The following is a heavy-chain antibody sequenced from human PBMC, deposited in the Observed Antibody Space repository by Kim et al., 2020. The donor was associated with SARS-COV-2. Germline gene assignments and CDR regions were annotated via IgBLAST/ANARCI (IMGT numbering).Heavy chain of an antibody. V-gene: IGHV7-4-1*02. CDR2: NNTYTGNP. CDR3: ARDQLKAGEDFPYYYGLDV. CDR1: GYNLTTFS. J-gene: IGHJ6*01. Sequence: ASVKVSCKASGYNLTTFSMDWVRQAPGQGLEWLGWNNTYTGNPTYAQGFTGRFVFSFDTSVNTAYLQISGLKADDTAVYYCARDQLKAGEDFPYYYGLDV. D-gene: IGHD3-16*01.